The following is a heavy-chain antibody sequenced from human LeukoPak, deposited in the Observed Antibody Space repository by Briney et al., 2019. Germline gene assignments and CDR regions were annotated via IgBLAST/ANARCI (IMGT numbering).Heavy chain of an antibody. Sequence: ASVNVSFTASGYTFTGYYMHWVRQAPGQGLEWMGWINPNSGGTNYAQNFQGRVTMTRDTSISTAYMEVSRLRSDDTAVYYCAREDSSGYDYWGQGTLVTVSS. V-gene: IGHV1-2*02. D-gene: IGHD3-22*01. CDR3: AREDSSGYDY. CDR2: INPNSGGT. J-gene: IGHJ4*02. CDR1: GYTFTGYY.